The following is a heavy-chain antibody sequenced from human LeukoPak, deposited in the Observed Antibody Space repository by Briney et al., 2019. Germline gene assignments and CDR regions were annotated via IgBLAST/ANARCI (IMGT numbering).Heavy chain of an antibody. CDR3: ARDRRDLDFDY. J-gene: IGHJ4*02. CDR2: ISYDGSNK. CDR1: GFTFSSYA. V-gene: IGHV3-30-3*01. Sequence: PGGSLRLSCAASGFTFSSYAMHWVRQAPGKGLEWVAVISYDGSNKYYADSVKGRFTISRDNSKNTLYLQMNSLRAEDTAVYYCARDRRDLDFDYWGQGTLVTVSS.